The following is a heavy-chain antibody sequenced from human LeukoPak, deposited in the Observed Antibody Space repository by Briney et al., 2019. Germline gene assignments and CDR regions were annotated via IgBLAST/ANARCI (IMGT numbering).Heavy chain of an antibody. CDR3: ARGNQADDY. V-gene: IGHV3-74*01. CDR1: GFTFSSYW. Sequence: HPGRSLRLSCAASGFTFSSYWMHWVRQVPGKGLVWVARINPGGSSITYADSVKGRFTISRDNAKNTLYLQMDSLRAEDTGVYYCARGNQADDYWGQGTLVTVSS. CDR2: INPGGSSI. D-gene: IGHD1-14*01. J-gene: IGHJ4*02.